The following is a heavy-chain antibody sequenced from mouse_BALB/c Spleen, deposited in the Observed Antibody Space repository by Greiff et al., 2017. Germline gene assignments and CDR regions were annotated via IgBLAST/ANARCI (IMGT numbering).Heavy chain of an antibody. Sequence: QVQLKQSGAELVRPGVSVKISCKGSGYTFTDYAMHWVKQSHAKSLEWIGVISTYYGDASYNQKFKGKATMTVDKSSSTAYMELARLTSEDSAIYYCARDYYGSSYAANFFGDYWGQGTSVTVSS. CDR2: ISTYYGDA. D-gene: IGHD1-1*01. CDR3: ARDYYGSSYAANFFGDY. V-gene: IGHV1S137*01. CDR1: GYTFTDYA. J-gene: IGHJ4*01.